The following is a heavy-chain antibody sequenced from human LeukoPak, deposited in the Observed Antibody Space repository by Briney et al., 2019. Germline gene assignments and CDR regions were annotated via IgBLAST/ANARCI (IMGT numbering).Heavy chain of an antibody. V-gene: IGHV4-59*01. CDR1: GGSISSYY. Sequence: KPSETLSLTCTVSGGSISSYYLSWIRQPPGKGLEWIGYIYYSGSTNYNPSLKSRVTISVDTSKNQFSLKLSSVTAADTAVYYCARVGRQWLVDVYWFDPWGQGTLVTVSS. D-gene: IGHD6-19*01. CDR3: ARVGRQWLVDVYWFDP. CDR2: IYYSGST. J-gene: IGHJ5*02.